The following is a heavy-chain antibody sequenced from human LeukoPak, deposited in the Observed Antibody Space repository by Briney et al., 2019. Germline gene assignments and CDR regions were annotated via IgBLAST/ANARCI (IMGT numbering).Heavy chain of an antibody. Sequence: PSVKVSCTVSGYTLTELSMHWVRQAPGTGLEWKGCFDPEDGETIYAQKRQGRVTMTEDTSTDTAYMELSSLRSEDTAVYYCATARYSSGWYGGFDYWGQGTLVTVSS. CDR2: FDPEDGET. D-gene: IGHD6-19*01. V-gene: IGHV1-24*01. CDR1: GYTLTELS. J-gene: IGHJ4*02. CDR3: ATARYSSGWYGGFDY.